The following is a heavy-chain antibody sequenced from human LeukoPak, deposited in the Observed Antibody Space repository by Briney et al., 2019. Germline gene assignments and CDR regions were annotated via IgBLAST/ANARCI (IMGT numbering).Heavy chain of an antibody. Sequence: PSETLSLTCTVPGYSISSGYYWGWIRQPPGKGLEWIGSIYHSGSTYYNPSLKSRVTISVDTSKNQFSLKLSSVTAADTAVYYCARIGTKRRVDYYYYYYMDVWGKGTTVTVSS. J-gene: IGHJ6*03. CDR3: ARIGTKRRVDYYYYYYMDV. D-gene: IGHD1-26*01. CDR1: GYSISSGYY. V-gene: IGHV4-38-2*02. CDR2: IYHSGST.